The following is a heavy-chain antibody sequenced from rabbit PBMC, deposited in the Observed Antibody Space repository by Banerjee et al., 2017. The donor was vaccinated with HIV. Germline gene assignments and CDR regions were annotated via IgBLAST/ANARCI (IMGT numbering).Heavy chain of an antibody. CDR2: IYAGSSGST. J-gene: IGHJ4*01. D-gene: IGHD6-1*01. V-gene: IGHV1S40*01. CDR3: ARGSTGYGYAPFNL. Sequence: CIYAGSSGSTWYASWAKGRFTISKTSSTTVMLQMTSLTAADTATYFCARGSTGYGYAPFNLWGQGTLVTVS.